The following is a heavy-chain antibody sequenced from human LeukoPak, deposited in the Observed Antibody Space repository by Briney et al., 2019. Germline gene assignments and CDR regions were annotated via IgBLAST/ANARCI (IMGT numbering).Heavy chain of an antibody. D-gene: IGHD1-26*01. CDR3: ARDIAEDREGADWFDP. Sequence: EASVKVSCKASGYTFTSYGISWVRQAPGQGLEWMGWISAYNGNTNYAQKLQGRVTMTTDTSTSTAYMELRSLRSDDTAVYYCARDIAEDREGADWFDPWGQGTLVTVSS. CDR1: GYTFTSYG. V-gene: IGHV1-18*01. CDR2: ISAYNGNT. J-gene: IGHJ5*02.